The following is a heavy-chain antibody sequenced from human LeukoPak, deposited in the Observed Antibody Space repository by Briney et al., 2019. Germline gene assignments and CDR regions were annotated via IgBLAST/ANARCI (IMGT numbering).Heavy chain of an antibody. D-gene: IGHD6-19*01. V-gene: IGHV5-51*01. CDR3: TRLVRGSGWFPFDY. CDR2: INPGDSDT. Sequence: GESLKISCKGSGYTFTNYWIAWVRQMPGKGLEWMGIINPGDSDTRYRPSLQGQVTISADKSINTAYLQWSSLKASDTAIYYCTRLVRGSGWFPFDYWGQGTLVTVSS. J-gene: IGHJ4*02. CDR1: GYTFTNYW.